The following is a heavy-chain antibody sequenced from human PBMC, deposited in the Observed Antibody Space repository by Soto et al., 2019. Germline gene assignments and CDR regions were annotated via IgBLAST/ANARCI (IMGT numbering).Heavy chain of an antibody. CDR1: GFTFSSYW. Sequence: LRLSCAASGFTFSSYWMSWVRQAPGKGLEWVANIKQDGSEKYYVDSVKGRFTISRDNAKNSLYLQMNSLRAEDTAVYYCARGVFEYSSSRGGFYYYHYGMYVWGKGTTVTVSS. V-gene: IGHV3-7*03. CDR2: IKQDGSEK. D-gene: IGHD6-6*01. J-gene: IGHJ6*04. CDR3: ARGVFEYSSSRGGFYYYHYGMYV.